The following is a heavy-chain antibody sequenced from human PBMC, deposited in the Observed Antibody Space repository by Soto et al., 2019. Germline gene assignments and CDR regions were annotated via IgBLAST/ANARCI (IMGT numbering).Heavy chain of an antibody. J-gene: IGHJ6*02. CDR1: GCSISSYY. CDR3: ARHGIAVAGYYYYGMDV. V-gene: IGHV4-59*08. D-gene: IGHD6-19*01. CDR2: IYYSGST. Sequence: SETLSLTCTVSGCSISSYYWSWIRQPPGKGLEWIGYIYYSGSTNYNPSLKSRVTISVDTSKNQFSLKLSSVTAADTAVYYCARHGIAVAGYYYYGMDVWGQGTTVTVSS.